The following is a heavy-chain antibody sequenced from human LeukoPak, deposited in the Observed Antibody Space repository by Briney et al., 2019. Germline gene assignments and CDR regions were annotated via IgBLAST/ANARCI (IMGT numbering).Heavy chain of an antibody. Sequence: GGSLRLSCAASGFTFSNAWMSWVRQAPGKGLEWVSSITGGGVAYYVDSVKGRFTVSRDNSKNTLYLQINSLTAEDTAFYYCAKGRGTGAVDWFDPWGQGTLVTVSS. J-gene: IGHJ5*02. CDR3: AKGRGTGAVDWFDP. CDR1: GFTFSNAW. CDR2: ITGGGVA. V-gene: IGHV3-23*01. D-gene: IGHD3/OR15-3a*01.